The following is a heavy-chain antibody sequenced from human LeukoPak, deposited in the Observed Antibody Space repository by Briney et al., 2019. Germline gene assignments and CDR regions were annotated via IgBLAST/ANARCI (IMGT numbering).Heavy chain of an antibody. D-gene: IGHD6-19*01. V-gene: IGHV5-51*01. CDR3: ARGGIAVANSNWFDP. Sequence: GESLKISCKGSGYSFTSYWIGWVRQVPGKGLEWMGIIYPGDSDTRYSPSFQGQVTISADKSISTAYLQWSSLKASDTAMYYCARGGIAVANSNWFDPWGQGTLVTVSS. J-gene: IGHJ5*02. CDR2: IYPGDSDT. CDR1: GYSFTSYW.